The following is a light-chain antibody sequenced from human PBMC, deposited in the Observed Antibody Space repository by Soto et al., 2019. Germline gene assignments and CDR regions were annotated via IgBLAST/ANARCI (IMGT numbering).Light chain of an antibody. V-gene: IGKV1-5*01. CDR2: DAS. CDR1: HGVSNY. Sequence: DIQVPQAPSSLSASVGNRVTITCLASHGVSNYFNWHQQKLGQAPQLLISDASTLESGVPSRFSGTRSGTEFTLTISSLQPDDFATYYCQQYNSYFQTFGQGTKVDI. J-gene: IGKJ1*01. CDR3: QQYNSYFQT.